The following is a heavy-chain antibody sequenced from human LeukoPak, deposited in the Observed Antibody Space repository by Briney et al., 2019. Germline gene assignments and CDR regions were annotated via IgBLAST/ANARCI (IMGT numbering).Heavy chain of an antibody. CDR2: INPDGSIR. V-gene: IGHV3-74*03. Sequence: PGGSLRLSCAASGLTFSTYWMHWVRQAPGKGLAWVARINPDGSIRTYANSVQGRVTISRDTAKDTLFLQMNGLRAEDTAVYYCAREARVGGALQYWGQGTPVTDSS. CDR1: GLTFSTYW. D-gene: IGHD1-26*01. J-gene: IGHJ4*02. CDR3: AREARVGGALQY.